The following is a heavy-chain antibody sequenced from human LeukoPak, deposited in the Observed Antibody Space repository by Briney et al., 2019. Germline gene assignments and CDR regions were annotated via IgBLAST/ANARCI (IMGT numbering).Heavy chain of an antibody. Sequence: SQTLSLTCTVSGGSISSGEYYWSWIRQPPGKGLEWIGYIYYSGSTYYNPSLKSRVTISVDTSKNQFSLKLSSVTAADTAVYYCARVTTVTTDYWFDPWGQGTLVTVSS. CDR3: ARVTTVTTDYWFDP. CDR1: GGSISSGEYY. J-gene: IGHJ5*02. V-gene: IGHV4-30-4*01. D-gene: IGHD4-17*01. CDR2: IYYSGST.